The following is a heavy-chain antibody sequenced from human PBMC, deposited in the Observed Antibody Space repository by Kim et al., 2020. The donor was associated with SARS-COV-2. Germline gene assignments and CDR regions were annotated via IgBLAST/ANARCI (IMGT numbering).Heavy chain of an antibody. Sequence: SETLSLTCTVSGGSISSSSYYWGWIRQPPGKGLEWIGSIYYSGSTYYNPSLKSRVTISVDTSKNQFSLKLSSVTAADTAVYYCARGDAYYDILTGYLTADYWGQGTLVTVSS. J-gene: IGHJ4*02. CDR1: GGSISSSSYY. CDR3: ARGDAYYDILTGYLTADY. V-gene: IGHV4-39*01. CDR2: IYYSGST. D-gene: IGHD3-9*01.